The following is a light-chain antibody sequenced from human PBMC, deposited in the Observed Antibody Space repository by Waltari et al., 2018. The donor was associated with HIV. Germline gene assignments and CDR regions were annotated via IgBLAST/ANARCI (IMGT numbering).Light chain of an antibody. J-gene: IGLJ2*01. V-gene: IGLV1-44*01. Sequence: QSVLTQSPSASGTPGQRVIISCSGSSPNIGRNSVNWYQQLPGTAPKLLIYSNNARPSGVPDRFSGSKSGTSASLAISGLQSEDEADYHCAAWDDSLNGPVFGGGTKLTVL. CDR2: SNN. CDR1: SPNIGRNS. CDR3: AAWDDSLNGPV.